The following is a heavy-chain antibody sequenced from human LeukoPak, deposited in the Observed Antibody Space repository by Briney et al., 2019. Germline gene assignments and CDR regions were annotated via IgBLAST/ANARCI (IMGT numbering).Heavy chain of an antibody. CDR2: ISYDGSNK. V-gene: IGHV3-30*04. CDR3: ARQRGSYSLKFLDY. Sequence: GGSLRLSCAASGFTFSSYAMHWVRQAPGKGLEWVAVISYDGSNKYYADSVKGRFTISRDNSKNTLYLQMNSLRAEDTAVYYCARQRGSYSLKFLDYWGQGALVTVSS. J-gene: IGHJ4*02. D-gene: IGHD1-26*01. CDR1: GFTFSSYA.